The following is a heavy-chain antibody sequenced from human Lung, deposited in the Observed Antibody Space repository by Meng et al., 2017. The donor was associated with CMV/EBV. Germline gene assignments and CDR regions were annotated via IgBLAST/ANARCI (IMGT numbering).Heavy chain of an antibody. V-gene: IGHV3-30-3*01. CDR3: ARDDTDA. CDR2: ISSDGDDK. J-gene: IGHJ5*01. Sequence: GGLLRLSCAASGFTFSRTAIHWIRRAPGKGLEWVAVISSDGDDKYYAAPVKGRFTISRDNSKNRLYLQMNSLRVEDTAIYYCARDDTDAWGHGTLVTVSS. CDR1: GFTFSRTA.